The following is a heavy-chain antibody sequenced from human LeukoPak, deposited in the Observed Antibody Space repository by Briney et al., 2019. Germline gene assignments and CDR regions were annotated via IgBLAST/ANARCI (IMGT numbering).Heavy chain of an antibody. V-gene: IGHV4-59*08. Sequence: SETLSLTCTVSVGSISSYFWSWIRQPPGKGLAWIGHIYHSGSTNYNPSLKSRVTIPIDTSKNHFSLKLSSVTAAAAPVYYCAGGDYFDYWGQGTLV. CDR1: VGSISSYF. J-gene: IGHJ4*02. CDR3: AGGDYFDY. CDR2: IYHSGST. D-gene: IGHD3-16*01.